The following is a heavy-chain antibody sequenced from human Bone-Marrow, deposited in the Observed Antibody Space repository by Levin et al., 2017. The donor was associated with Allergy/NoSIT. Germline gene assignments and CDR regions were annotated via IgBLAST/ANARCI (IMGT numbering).Heavy chain of an antibody. Sequence: SETLSLTCRVSGSSLSSYDYYWSWIRQSPGKGLEWIGNIDNTGSTSYNPSLKSRFSMSIDTSNNQYSLRLTSVTAADTAIYYCAREQDHDYRDYYFDTWGQGLLVTVSS. J-gene: IGHJ5*02. CDR2: IDNTGST. D-gene: IGHD4-17*01. V-gene: IGHV4-30-4*01. CDR3: AREQDHDYRDYYFDT. CDR1: GSSLSSYDYY.